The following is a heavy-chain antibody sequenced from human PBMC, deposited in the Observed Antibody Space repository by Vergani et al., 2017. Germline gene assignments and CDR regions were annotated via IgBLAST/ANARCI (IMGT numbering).Heavy chain of an antibody. CDR3: ASGGHGSENGGALQL. CDR2: IYPGDSEV. D-gene: IGHD3-10*01. CDR1: GYIFSNFW. J-gene: IGHJ3*01. Sequence: EKQLVQSGSETKKPGESLKISCPAFGYIFSNFWIGWVRQRPGKDLEWMGIIYPGDSEVKSNPTFRGQVIFSVDTSVNTAYLQWRSLQASDTATYFCASGGHGSENGGALQLWGQGTNITVSS. V-gene: IGHV5-51*01.